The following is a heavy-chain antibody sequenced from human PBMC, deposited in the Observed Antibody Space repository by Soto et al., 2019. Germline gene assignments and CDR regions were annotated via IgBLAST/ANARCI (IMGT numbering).Heavy chain of an antibody. D-gene: IGHD3-10*01. CDR3: ARDMDYGSGSYYNPPGY. J-gene: IGHJ4*02. CDR2: INPNSGGT. V-gene: IGHV1-2*02. Sequence: ASVKVSCKASGYTFTGYYMHWVLQAPGQGLEWMGWINPNSGGTNYAQKFQGRVTMTRDTSISTAYMELSRLRSDDTAVYYCARDMDYGSGSYYNPPGYWGQGTLVTVSS. CDR1: GYTFTGYY.